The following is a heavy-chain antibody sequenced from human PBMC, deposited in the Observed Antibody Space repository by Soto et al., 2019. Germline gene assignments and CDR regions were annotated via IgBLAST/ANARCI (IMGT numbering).Heavy chain of an antibody. J-gene: IGHJ2*01. CDR3: ASSNGYSSGSLGYWYFDL. V-gene: IGHV1-69*13. Sequence: SVKVSCKASGGTFSSYAISWVRQAPGQGLEWMGGIIPIFSTANYAQEFQGRVTITADESTSTAYMELSSLRSEDTAVYYCASSNGYSSGSLGYWYFDLWGRGTLVTVSS. D-gene: IGHD6-19*01. CDR1: GGTFSSYA. CDR2: IIPIFSTA.